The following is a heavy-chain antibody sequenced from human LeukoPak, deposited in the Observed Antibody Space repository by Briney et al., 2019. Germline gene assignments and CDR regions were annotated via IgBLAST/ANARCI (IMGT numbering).Heavy chain of an antibody. V-gene: IGHV5-51*01. D-gene: IGHD3-3*01. CDR1: GYSFTSYW. CDR3: ARHGRFLEWFLPVDPGWAFDI. CDR2: IYPGDSDT. J-gene: IGHJ3*02. Sequence: GESLKISCKGSGYSFTSYWIGWVRQMPGKGLEWMGIIYPGDSDTRYSPSFQGQVTISADKSISTAYLQWSSLKASDTAMYYCARHGRFLEWFLPVDPGWAFDIWGQGTMVTVSS.